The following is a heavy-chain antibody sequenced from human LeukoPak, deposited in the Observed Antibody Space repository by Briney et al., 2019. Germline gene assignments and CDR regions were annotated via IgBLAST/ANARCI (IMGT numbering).Heavy chain of an antibody. CDR3: ARVTYGSGSYYGYYYYYYMDV. CDR1: GGSISSYY. CDR2: IYYSGYT. D-gene: IGHD3-10*01. Sequence: SETLSLTCTVSGGSISSYYWSWIRQPPGKGLEYIGYIYYSGYTNYNPSLKSRVTISVDTSKNQFSLKLSSVTAADTAVYYCARVTYGSGSYYGYYYYYYMDVWGKGTTVTISS. J-gene: IGHJ6*03. V-gene: IGHV4-59*01.